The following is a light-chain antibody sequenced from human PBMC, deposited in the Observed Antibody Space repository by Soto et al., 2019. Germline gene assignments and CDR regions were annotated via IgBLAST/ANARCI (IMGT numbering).Light chain of an antibody. V-gene: IGLV1-44*01. CDR2: SNN. CDR1: SSSIGSNT. CDR3: AAWDDSLNGYV. J-gene: IGLJ1*01. Sequence: QSELTQPPSASGTPGQRVTISCSGSSSSIGSNTVNWYQQLPGTAPKLLIYSNNQRPSGVPDRFSGSKSGTSASLAISGLQSEDEADYYCAAWDDSLNGYVFGTGTKVTV.